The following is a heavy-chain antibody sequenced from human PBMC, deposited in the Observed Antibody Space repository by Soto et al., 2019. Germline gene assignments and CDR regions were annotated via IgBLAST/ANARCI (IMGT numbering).Heavy chain of an antibody. V-gene: IGHV1-69*01. CDR2: ITPIFDTT. CDR1: GGGFSTYA. Sequence: QVQLVQSGAEVKKPGSSVKVSCKASGGGFSTYAITWVRQAPRQGLEWMGGITPIFDTTNYAQKFQGRVTITADESTTTVHMELTSLTSEDTAVYYCATGGTTLTRRCDYWGQGTLVTVSS. CDR3: ATGGTTLTRRCDY. J-gene: IGHJ4*02. D-gene: IGHD4-17*01.